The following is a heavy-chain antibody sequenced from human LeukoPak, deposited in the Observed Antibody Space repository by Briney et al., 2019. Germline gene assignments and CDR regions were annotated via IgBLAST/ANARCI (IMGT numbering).Heavy chain of an antibody. CDR1: GFTFSTYW. D-gene: IGHD5-24*01. CDR2: IKPDGSEK. J-gene: IGHJ4*02. V-gene: IGHV3-7*03. CDR3: ARGQYTDGLFY. Sequence: PGGSLRLSCAASGFTFSTYWMTWVRQAPGKGLEWVAIIKPDGSEKYYVDSVKGRFTISRDNAENSLFLQMNGLRPEDTAVFYCARGQYTDGLFYWGQGTLATVSS.